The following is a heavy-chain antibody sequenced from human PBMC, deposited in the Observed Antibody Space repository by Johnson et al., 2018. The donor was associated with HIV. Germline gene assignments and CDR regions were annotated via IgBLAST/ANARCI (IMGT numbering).Heavy chain of an antibody. CDR2: TRNKANSYTT. D-gene: IGHD5-18*01. CDR1: GFTFSDHY. CDR3: AREGGGYSYGWSSYAFDI. V-gene: IGHV3-72*01. J-gene: IGHJ3*02. Sequence: VQLVESGGGLVQPGGSLRLSCAASGFTFSDHYMDWVRQAPGKGLEWVGRTRNKANSYTTEYAASVKGRFTISRDDSKNSLYLQMNSLKTEDTAVYYCAREGGGYSYGWSSYAFDIWGQGTMVTVSS.